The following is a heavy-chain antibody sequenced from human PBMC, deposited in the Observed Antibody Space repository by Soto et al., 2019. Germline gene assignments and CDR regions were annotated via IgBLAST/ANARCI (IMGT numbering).Heavy chain of an antibody. CDR3: ARGTKPIDY. D-gene: IGHD3-9*01. Sequence: KFQGRVTITRDTSASTAYMELSSLRSEDTAVYYCARGTKPIDYWGQGTLVTVSS. J-gene: IGHJ4*02. V-gene: IGHV1-3*01.